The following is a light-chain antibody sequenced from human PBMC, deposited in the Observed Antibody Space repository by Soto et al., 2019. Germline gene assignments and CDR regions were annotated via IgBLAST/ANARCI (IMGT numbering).Light chain of an antibody. CDR3: QQYYQTPYT. CDR2: WAF. J-gene: IGKJ2*01. V-gene: IGKV4-1*01. CDR1: QSVFYTPNSKNY. Sequence: DIVMTQSPESRAVSLGERATINCKSSQSVFYTPNSKNYLACYQQKPGQPHQLLIRWAFARQLRVPDRFSGSGSGTDFTLNITSLQAEDAAIYYCQQYYQTPYTFGQGTKLPIK.